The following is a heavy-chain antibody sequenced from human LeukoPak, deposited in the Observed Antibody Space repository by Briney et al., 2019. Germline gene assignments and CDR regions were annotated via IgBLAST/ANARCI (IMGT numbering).Heavy chain of an antibody. D-gene: IGHD2-15*01. J-gene: IGHJ4*02. V-gene: IGHV3-7*01. CDR3: ARDVVGSLDY. CDR1: GFSFSNYW. Sequence: GGSLRLSCAGSGFSFSNYWMAWVRQAPGKRPEWVANMKQDGSARHYADSVKGRFTISRDNAQNSVYLQMNSLRAEDTAVYYCARDVVGSLDYWGLGTLVTVSS. CDR2: MKQDGSAR.